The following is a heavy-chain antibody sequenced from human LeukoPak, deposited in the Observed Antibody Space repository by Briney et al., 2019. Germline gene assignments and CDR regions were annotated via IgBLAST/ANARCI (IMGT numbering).Heavy chain of an antibody. CDR1: GGSISSYY. CDR2: IYSSGST. CDR3: ARHGAPLYSSSWYYFDY. Sequence: TSETLSLTCTVSGGSISSYYWSWIRQPPGKGLEWIGYIYSSGSTTYNPSLTSRVTISVDTSKNQFSLKLSSVTAADTAVYYCARHGAPLYSSSWYYFDYWGQGTLVTVSS. D-gene: IGHD6-13*01. J-gene: IGHJ4*02. V-gene: IGHV4-59*08.